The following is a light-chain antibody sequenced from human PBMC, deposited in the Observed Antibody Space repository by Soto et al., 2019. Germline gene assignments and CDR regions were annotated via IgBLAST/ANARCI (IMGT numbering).Light chain of an antibody. V-gene: IGKV1-5*03. J-gene: IGKJ1*01. CDR1: QSISRL. Sequence: DIQMTQSPSTLSASVGDRVTITCRASQSISRLLAWCQQKPGKAPKLLIYKASSLESGVPSRFSGSGSGTEFTRTISSLQPDDFATYYCQQSNSYPWTFGQGTKVEIK. CDR3: QQSNSYPWT. CDR2: KAS.